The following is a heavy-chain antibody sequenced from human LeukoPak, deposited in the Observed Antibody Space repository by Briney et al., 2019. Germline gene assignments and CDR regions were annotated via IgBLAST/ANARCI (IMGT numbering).Heavy chain of an antibody. CDR1: GFTFSNYA. D-gene: IGHD1-26*01. J-gene: IGHJ4*02. Sequence: GGSRRLSCAASGFTFSNYAMSWVRQAPGKGLEWVSGISAGGGSTYYADSVKGRFTISRDNSKNTLYLQMNSLRGEDTAVYYCAKDSSGSYYGKSDFWGQGTLVAVSS. V-gene: IGHV3-23*01. CDR2: ISAGGGST. CDR3: AKDSSGSYYGKSDF.